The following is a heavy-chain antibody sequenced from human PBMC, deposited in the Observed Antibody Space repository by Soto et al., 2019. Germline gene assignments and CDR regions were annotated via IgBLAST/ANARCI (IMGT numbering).Heavy chain of an antibody. J-gene: IGHJ6*02. CDR3: ARGKVYYGSGSYYPYYYYGMDV. D-gene: IGHD3-10*01. CDR2: INHSGST. V-gene: IGHV4-34*01. Sequence: SETLSLTCAVYGGSFSGYYWSWIRQPPGKGLEWIGEINHSGSTNYNPSLKSRVTISVDTSKNQFSLKLSSVTAADTAVYYCARGKVYYGSGSYYPYYYYGMDVWGQGTTVTVS. CDR1: GGSFSGYY.